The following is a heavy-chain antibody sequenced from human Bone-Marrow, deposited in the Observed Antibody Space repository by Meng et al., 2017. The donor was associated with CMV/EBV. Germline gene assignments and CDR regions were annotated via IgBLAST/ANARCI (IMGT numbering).Heavy chain of an antibody. CDR2: IKQDGSEK. CDR3: ARTGPVGATFGY. V-gene: IGHV3-7*01. D-gene: IGHD1-26*01. CDR1: GFTFSSYW. J-gene: IGHJ4*02. Sequence: GGSLRPSGAASGFTFSSYWMSWVRQAPGKGLEWVANIKQDGSEKYYVDSVKGRFTISRDNAKNSLYLQMNSLRAEDTAVYYCARTGPVGATFGYWGQGTLVTVSS.